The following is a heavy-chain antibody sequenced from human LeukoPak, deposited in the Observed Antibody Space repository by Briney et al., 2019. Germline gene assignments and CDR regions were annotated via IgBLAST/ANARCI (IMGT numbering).Heavy chain of an antibody. CDR2: INPSGGST. V-gene: IGHV1-46*01. J-gene: IGHJ4*02. D-gene: IGHD5-24*01. Sequence: ASVKVSCKASGGTFSSYAISWVRQAPGQGLEWMGIINPSGGSTSYAQKFQGRVTMTRDTSTSTVYMELSSLRSEDTAVYYCARVKDESFDYWGQGTLVTVSS. CDR1: GGTFSSYA. CDR3: ARVKDESFDY.